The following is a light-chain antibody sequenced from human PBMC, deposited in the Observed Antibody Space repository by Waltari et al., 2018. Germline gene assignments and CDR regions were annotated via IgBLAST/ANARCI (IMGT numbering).Light chain of an antibody. J-gene: IGKJ4*01. CDR2: AAS. V-gene: IGKV1-16*02. Sequence: DIQMTQSPPSLSPSVGDRVILTFRASQAISTFLAWFQLKPGKAPKSLIYAASTLQTGVSSNFSGSGSGTDFTLTISSLQPGDCATDYCQQYSTFPPTFGGGARVEI. CDR3: QQYSTFPPT. CDR1: QAISTF.